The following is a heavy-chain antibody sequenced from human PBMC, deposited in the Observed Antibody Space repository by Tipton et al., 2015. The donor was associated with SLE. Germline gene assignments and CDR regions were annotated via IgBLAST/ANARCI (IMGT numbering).Heavy chain of an antibody. D-gene: IGHD1-26*01. J-gene: IGHJ3*01. CDR1: GGSISRSTYY. Sequence: TLSLTCAVSGGSISRSTYYWGWIRQPPGKGLEYIGSIYYSGTTYYNTSLKSRATISIDTSKNQFSLKLTSVAAADTAMYYCASLVGVSTSGAFDLWGQGTMVTVSS. V-gene: IGHV4-39*07. CDR3: ASLVGVSTSGAFDL. CDR2: IYYSGTT.